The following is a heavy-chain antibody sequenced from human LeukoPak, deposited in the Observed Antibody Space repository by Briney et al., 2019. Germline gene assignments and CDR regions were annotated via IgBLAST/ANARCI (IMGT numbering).Heavy chain of an antibody. Sequence: GGSLRLSCAASGFTFSSYGMSWVRQAPGKGLEWVSAISGSGGSTYYADSVKGRFTISRDNSKNTLYLQMNSLRAEDTAVYYCAKAIRWFGEFPNYMDVWGKGTTVTISS. J-gene: IGHJ6*03. V-gene: IGHV3-23*01. CDR1: GFTFSSYG. CDR2: ISGSGGST. D-gene: IGHD3-10*01. CDR3: AKAIRWFGEFPNYMDV.